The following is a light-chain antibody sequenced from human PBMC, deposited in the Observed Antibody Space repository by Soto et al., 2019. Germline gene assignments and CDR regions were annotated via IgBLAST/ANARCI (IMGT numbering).Light chain of an antibody. CDR3: SSSAGTGL. CDR2: DVT. V-gene: IGLV2-8*01. Sequence: QSALTQPPSAAGSPGQSVTISCTGTRSDVGNSNYVSWYQHHPGKAPKLMIYDVTKRPSVVPDRFSGSKSGNTASLTVAGLKAEDEADYYSSSSAGTGLFGGGTKVNVL. J-gene: IGLJ2*01. CDR1: RSDVGNSNY.